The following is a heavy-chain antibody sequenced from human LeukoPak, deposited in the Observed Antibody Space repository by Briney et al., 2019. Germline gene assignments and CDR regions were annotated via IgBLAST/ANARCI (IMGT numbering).Heavy chain of an antibody. J-gene: IGHJ4*02. CDR3: ARDGLSWILDS. V-gene: IGHV4-59*01. D-gene: IGHD2-2*03. CDR2: FYYSGAT. Sequence: ETLSLTCTVSGGSLSSNYWSWIRQPPGKGLEWIGFFYYSGATNYNPSLKSRVTISVDTSKNQFSLKLTSVTAADTAVYYCARDGLSWILDSWGQGTLVTVSS. CDR1: GGSLSSNY.